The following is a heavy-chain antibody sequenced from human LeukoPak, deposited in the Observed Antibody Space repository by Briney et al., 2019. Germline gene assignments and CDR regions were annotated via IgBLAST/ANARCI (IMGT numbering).Heavy chain of an antibody. D-gene: IGHD6-19*01. CDR2: INPSGGST. CDR3: ARGGLTIAVAGTVDY. J-gene: IGHJ4*02. CDR1: GYTFTSYY. Sequence: ASVKVSCKASGYTFTSYYMHWVRQAPGQGLEWMGIINPSGGSTSYAQKFQGRVTMTRDTSTSTVYMELSSLRSEDTAVYYCARGGLTIAVAGTVDYWGQGTLVTVSP. V-gene: IGHV1-46*01.